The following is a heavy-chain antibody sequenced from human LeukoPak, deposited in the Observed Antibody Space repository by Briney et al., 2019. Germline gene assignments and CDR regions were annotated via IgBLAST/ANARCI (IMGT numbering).Heavy chain of an antibody. D-gene: IGHD5-24*01. J-gene: IGHJ3*02. V-gene: IGHV3-30*02. CDR1: GFTFSSYG. CDR2: IRYDGSNK. CDR3: ATVSHGYNRYKSAFDI. Sequence: GGSLRLSCAASGFTFSSYGMHWVRQAPGKGLEWVAFIRYDGSNKYYADSVKGRFTISRDNSKNTLYLQMNSLRAEDTAVYYCATVSHGYNRYKSAFDIWGQGTMVTVSS.